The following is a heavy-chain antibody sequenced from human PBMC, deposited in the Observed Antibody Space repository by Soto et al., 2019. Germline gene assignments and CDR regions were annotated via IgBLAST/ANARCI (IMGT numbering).Heavy chain of an antibody. CDR2: IKSRADGETT. CDR1: GFTLNNAW. J-gene: IGHJ4*02. CDR3: TTGTAVAKYYFDF. V-gene: IGHV3-15*01. Sequence: EVQLVESGGGLVEPGESLRLSCAASGFTLNNAWMSWVRQAPGKGLEWVGRIKSRADGETTDYAVPVKGRFTISRDDSKNTLSLQMHSLKIEDTAVYYCTTGTAVAKYYFDFWGQGTLVTVSS. D-gene: IGHD5-18*01.